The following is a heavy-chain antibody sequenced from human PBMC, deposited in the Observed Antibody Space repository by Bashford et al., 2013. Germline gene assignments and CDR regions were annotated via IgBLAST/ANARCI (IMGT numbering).Heavy chain of an antibody. J-gene: IGHJ6*02. V-gene: IGHV5-51*01. CDR1: GYSFTSYW. D-gene: IGHD2-15*01. CDR2: IYPGSFYPGDSNV. CDR3: ARHGVGLDFYYYGMDV. Sequence: GESLKISCKTSGYSFTSYWIGWVRQMPGKGLEWMGVIYPGSFYPGDSNVKYSPSFQGQVTFSADKSTSTAYLQWSSLKASDTAIYFCARHGVGLDFYYYGMDVWGQGTTVTVSS.